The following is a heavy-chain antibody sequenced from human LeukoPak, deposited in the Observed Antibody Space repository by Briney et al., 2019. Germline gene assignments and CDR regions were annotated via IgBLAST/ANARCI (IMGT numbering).Heavy chain of an antibody. CDR3: ARLVPYSSNWYFDY. Sequence: SETLSLTCSVSGGSISSSSYYWGWIRQSPGKGLEWIGSMYYSGSTYYNPSLKSRVTISVDTPKNQFSLQLSSVTAADTAVYYCARLVPYSSNWYFDYWGQGTLVTVSS. CDR2: MYYSGST. J-gene: IGHJ4*02. V-gene: IGHV4-39*01. CDR1: GGSISSSSYY. D-gene: IGHD6-13*01.